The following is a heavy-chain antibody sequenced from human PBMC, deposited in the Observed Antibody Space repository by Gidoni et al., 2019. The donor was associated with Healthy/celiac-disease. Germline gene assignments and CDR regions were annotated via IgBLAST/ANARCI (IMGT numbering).Heavy chain of an antibody. CDR3: ENPYGGNFRDAFDI. CDR1: GFTFSSYA. Sequence: EVQLLESGGGLVQPGGSLRLSCAASGFTFSSYAMSWVRQATWKGLEGGSAISGRGGSTYYADSVKGRLTICRDNPKNTLYLQMNSLRAEDTAVDYCENPYGGNFRDAFDIWGQGTMVTVSS. CDR2: ISGRGGST. V-gene: IGHV3-23*01. J-gene: IGHJ3*02. D-gene: IGHD4-17*01.